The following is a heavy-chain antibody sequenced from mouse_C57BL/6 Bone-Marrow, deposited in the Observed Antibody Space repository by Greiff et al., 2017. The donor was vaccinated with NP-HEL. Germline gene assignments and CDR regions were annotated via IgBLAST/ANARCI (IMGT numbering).Heavy chain of an antibody. V-gene: IGHV6-3*01. CDR1: GFTFSNYW. CDR2: IRLKSDNYAT. J-gene: IGHJ1*03. Sequence: DVMLMESGGGLVQPGGSMKLSCVASGFTFSNYWMNWVRQSPEQGLEWVAQIRLKSDNYATHYAESVKGRFTISRDDSKSSVYLQMNNLRAEDTGIYYCTNYYGSSYWYFDVWGTGTTVTVSS. D-gene: IGHD1-1*01. CDR3: TNYYGSSYWYFDV.